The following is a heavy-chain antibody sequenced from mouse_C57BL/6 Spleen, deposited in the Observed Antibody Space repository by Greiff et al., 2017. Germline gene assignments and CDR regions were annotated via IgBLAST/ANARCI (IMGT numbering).Heavy chain of an antibody. D-gene: IGHD2-4*01. J-gene: IGHJ2*01. CDR3: ARAPYDYAFDY. CDR1: GFTFSDYY. Sequence: EVKLVESEGGLVQPGSSMKLSCTASGFTFSDYYMAWVRQVPEKGLEWVANINYDGSSTYYLDSLKSRFIISRDNAKNILYLQMSSLKSEYTATYYCARAPYDYAFDYWGQGTTLTVSS. CDR2: INYDGSST. V-gene: IGHV5-16*01.